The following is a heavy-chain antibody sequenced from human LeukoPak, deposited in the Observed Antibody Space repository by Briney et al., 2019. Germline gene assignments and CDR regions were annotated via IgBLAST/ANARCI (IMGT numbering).Heavy chain of an antibody. V-gene: IGHV3-48*01. J-gene: IGHJ4*02. Sequence: GGSLRLSCTASGFTFSSYAMSWVRQAPGKGLEWVSYISGRSSTKYYADSVKGRFTISRDNAENSLYLQMNSLRVEDTAVYYCARVRLDSGTYSLYYWGQGTLVTVSS. CDR3: ARVRLDSGTYSLYY. CDR1: GFTFSSYA. D-gene: IGHD3-10*01. CDR2: ISGRSSTK.